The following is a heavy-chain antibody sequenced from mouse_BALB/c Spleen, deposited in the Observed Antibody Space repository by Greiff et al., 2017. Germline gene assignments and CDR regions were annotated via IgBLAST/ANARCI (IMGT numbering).Heavy chain of an antibody. CDR1: GFSLSRYS. Sequence: VMLVESGPGLVAPSQSLSITCTVSGFSLSRYSVHWVRQPPGKGLEWLGMIWGGGSTDYNSALKSRLSISKDNSKSQVFLKMNSLQTDDTAMYYCARNGAGSSPAWFAYWGQGTLVTVSA. CDR3: ARNGAGSSPAWFAY. D-gene: IGHD1-1*01. V-gene: IGHV2-6-4*01. CDR2: IWGGGST. J-gene: IGHJ3*01.